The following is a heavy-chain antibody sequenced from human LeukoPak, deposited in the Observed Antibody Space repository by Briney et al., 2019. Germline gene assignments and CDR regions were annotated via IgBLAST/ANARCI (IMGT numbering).Heavy chain of an antibody. CDR3: ARHNPITIFGVVIISWFDP. CDR1: GGSISSYY. CDR2: IYYSGST. V-gene: IGHV4-59*01. D-gene: IGHD3-3*01. J-gene: IGHJ5*02. Sequence: PSETLSLTCTVSGGSISSYYWSWIRQPPGKGLEWIGYIYYSGSTNYNPSLKSRVTISVDTSKNQFSLKLSLVTAADTAVYYCARHNPITIFGVVIISWFDPWGQGTLVTVSS.